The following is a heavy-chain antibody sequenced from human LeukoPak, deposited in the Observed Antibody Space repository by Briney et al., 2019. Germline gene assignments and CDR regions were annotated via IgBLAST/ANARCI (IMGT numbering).Heavy chain of an antibody. CDR3: AIVVGCSGGSCYSGWFDP. CDR2: ISSSSSYT. V-gene: IGHV3-11*06. Sequence: GGSLRLSCAASGFTFSDYYMSWIRQAPGKGLEWVSYISSSSSYTNYADSVKGRFTISRDNAKNSLYLRMNSLRAEDTAVYYCAIVVGCSGGSCYSGWFDPWGQGTLVTVSS. J-gene: IGHJ5*02. D-gene: IGHD2-15*01. CDR1: GFTFSDYY.